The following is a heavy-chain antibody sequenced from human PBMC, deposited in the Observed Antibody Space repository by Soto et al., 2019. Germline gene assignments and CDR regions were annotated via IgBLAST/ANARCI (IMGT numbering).Heavy chain of an antibody. CDR3: ARGNDCSGGSCYSDY. CDR2: IYHSGST. D-gene: IGHD2-15*01. Sequence: QLQLQESGSGLVKPSQTLSLTCAVSGGSISSGGYSWSWIRQPPGKGLEWIGYIYHSGSTYYNPSLKSRVTMSVDRSKNQFSLKLSSVTAADTAVYYCARGNDCSGGSCYSDYWGQGTLVTVSS. CDR1: GGSISSGGYS. V-gene: IGHV4-30-2*01. J-gene: IGHJ4*02.